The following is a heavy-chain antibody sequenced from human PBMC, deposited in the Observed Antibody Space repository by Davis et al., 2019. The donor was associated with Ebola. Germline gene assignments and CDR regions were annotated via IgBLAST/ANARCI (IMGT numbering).Heavy chain of an antibody. V-gene: IGHV1-18*04. CDR1: GYTFTSYG. D-gene: IGHD3-10*01. CDR3: ARGITMVRGGWFDP. J-gene: IGHJ5*02. Sequence: AASVKVSCKASGYTFTSYGISWVRQAPGQGLEWMGWISAYNGNTNYAQKLQGRVTMTTDTSTSTVYMELSSLRSEDTAVYYCARGITMVRGGWFDPWGQGTLVTVSS. CDR2: ISAYNGNT.